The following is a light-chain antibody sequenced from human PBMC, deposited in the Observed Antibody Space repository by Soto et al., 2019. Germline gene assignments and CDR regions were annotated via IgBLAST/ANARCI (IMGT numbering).Light chain of an antibody. CDR1: QYVNIY. V-gene: IGKV3-11*01. Sequence: EIVSTQSPATLSLSTGERVTLTCRASQYVNIYLAWYQQKPGQAPRLLIYDASNRATGVPARFSGSGSGTDFTLTISSLESEDFAVYYCQQRANLPLTLCGGA. CDR2: DAS. CDR3: QQRANLPLT. J-gene: IGKJ4*01.